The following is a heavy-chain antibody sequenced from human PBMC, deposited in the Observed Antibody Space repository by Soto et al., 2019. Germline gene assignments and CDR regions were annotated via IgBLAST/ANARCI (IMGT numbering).Heavy chain of an antibody. CDR2: IYYSGST. V-gene: IGHV4-59*01. CDR3: ARARSGYPYAFDI. Sequence: SETLSLTCTVSCGSISSYYWSWIRQPPGKGLEWIGYIYYSGSTNYNPSLKSRVTISVDTSKNQFSLKLSSVTAADTAVYYCARARSGYPYAFDIWGQGTMVTVSS. D-gene: IGHD3-22*01. J-gene: IGHJ3*02. CDR1: CGSISSYY.